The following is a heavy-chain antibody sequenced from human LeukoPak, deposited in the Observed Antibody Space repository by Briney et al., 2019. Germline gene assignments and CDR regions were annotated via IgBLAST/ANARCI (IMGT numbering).Heavy chain of an antibody. CDR3: AKVDSIAVAGTLDY. V-gene: IGHV3-23*01. Sequence: SGGSLRLSCAASGFTFSSYAMSWVRQAPGKGLEWVSAISGGGGSTYYADSVKGRFTISRDNSKNTLNLQMNSLRAEDTAVYYCAKVDSIAVAGTLDYWGQGTLVTVSS. J-gene: IGHJ4*02. D-gene: IGHD6-19*01. CDR1: GFTFSSYA. CDR2: ISGGGGST.